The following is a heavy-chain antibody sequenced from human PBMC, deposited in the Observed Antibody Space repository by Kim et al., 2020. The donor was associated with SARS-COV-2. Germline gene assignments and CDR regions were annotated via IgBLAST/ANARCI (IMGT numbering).Heavy chain of an antibody. J-gene: IGHJ4*02. D-gene: IGHD3-10*01. CDR2: NYPGDSDT. Sequence: GESLKISCKGSGYSFTSHWIGWVRQMPGKGLEWMGINYPGDSDTRYSTSFQGQVTISADKSISTAYLQWSSLKASDTAMYYCARVYGSGSYYLDYWGQGTLLTVSS. V-gene: IGHV5-51*01. CDR1: GYSFTSHW. CDR3: ARVYGSGSYYLDY.